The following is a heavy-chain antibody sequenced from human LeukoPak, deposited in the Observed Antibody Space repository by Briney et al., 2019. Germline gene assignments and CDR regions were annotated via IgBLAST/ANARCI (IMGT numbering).Heavy chain of an antibody. Sequence: ASVKVSCKASGGTFNSYGFSWVRQAPGQGLEWMGGIIPISGTTNYAQSFQGRVTATANESTSTAYMELNSLTSEDTAMYYCARTAFHCSRSGCYHSWFDSWGQGTLVTVSS. CDR1: GGTFNSYG. J-gene: IGHJ5*01. V-gene: IGHV1-69*01. D-gene: IGHD2-2*01. CDR2: IIPISGTT. CDR3: ARTAFHCSRSGCYHSWFDS.